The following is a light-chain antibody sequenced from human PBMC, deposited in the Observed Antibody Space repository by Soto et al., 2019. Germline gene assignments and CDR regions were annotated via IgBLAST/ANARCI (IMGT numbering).Light chain of an antibody. CDR2: DAA. CDR1: QNINTY. CDR3: QQTSSAPFT. J-gene: IGKJ3*01. Sequence: DIQMTQSPYSLSAAVGDRVTIACRASQNINTYLNWYQQKPGKAPKLLIFDAASLQSGVPSRFSGGGSRTDFTLTITSLQPEDFATYYCQQTSSAPFTFGPGTTVDFK. V-gene: IGKV1-39*01.